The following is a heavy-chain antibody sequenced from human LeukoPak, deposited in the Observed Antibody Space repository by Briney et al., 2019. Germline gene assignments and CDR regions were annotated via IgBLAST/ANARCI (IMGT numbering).Heavy chain of an antibody. CDR3: AALSYSSGWKDFDY. CDR1: GYTFTSYD. CDR2: MNPNSGST. Sequence: EASVKVSCKASGYTFTSYDINWVRQATGQGLEWMGWMNPNSGSTGYAQKFQGRVTMTRNTSISTAYMELSSLRSEDTAVYYCAALSYSSGWKDFDYWGQGTLVTVSS. V-gene: IGHV1-8*01. D-gene: IGHD6-19*01. J-gene: IGHJ4*02.